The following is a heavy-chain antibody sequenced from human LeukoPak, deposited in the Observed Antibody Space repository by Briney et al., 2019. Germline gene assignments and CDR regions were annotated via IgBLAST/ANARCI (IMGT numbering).Heavy chain of an antibody. Sequence: ASVKVSFKASGGTFSSYAISWVRPAPGQGLEWMGGIIPIFGTANYAQKFQGRVTITADESTSTAYMELSSLRSEDTAVYYCAITAGCYDFWSGYNYQNWFDPWGQGTLVTVSS. V-gene: IGHV1-69*13. CDR2: IIPIFGTA. CDR1: GGTFSSYA. J-gene: IGHJ5*02. CDR3: AITAGCYDFWSGYNYQNWFDP. D-gene: IGHD3-3*01.